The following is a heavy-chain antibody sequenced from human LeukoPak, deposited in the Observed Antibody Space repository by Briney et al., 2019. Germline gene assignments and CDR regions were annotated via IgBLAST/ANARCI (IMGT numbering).Heavy chain of an antibody. D-gene: IGHD1-26*01. V-gene: IGHV1-69*06. CDR1: GGTFSSYA. CDR3: ASRIVGTPDYFDY. J-gene: IGHJ4*02. Sequence: EASVKVSCKASGGTFSSYAISWVRQAPGQGLEWMGGIIPIFGTANYAQKFQGRVTITADKSTSTAYMELSSLRSEDTAVYYCASRIVGTPDYFDYWGQGTLVTVSS. CDR2: IIPIFGTA.